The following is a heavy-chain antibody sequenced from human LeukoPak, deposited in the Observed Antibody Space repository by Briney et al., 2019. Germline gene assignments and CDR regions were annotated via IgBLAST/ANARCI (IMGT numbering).Heavy chain of an antibody. J-gene: IGHJ4*02. CDR2: ISAYNGNT. Sequence: ASVKVSCKASGYTFTSYDINWVRQAPGQGLEWMGWISAYNGNTNYAQKLQGRVTMTTDTSTSTAYMEPRSLRSDDTAVYYCAREEGGDSSGLYYFDYWGQGTLVTVSS. D-gene: IGHD3-22*01. V-gene: IGHV1-18*01. CDR3: AREEGGDSSGLYYFDY. CDR1: GYTFTSYD.